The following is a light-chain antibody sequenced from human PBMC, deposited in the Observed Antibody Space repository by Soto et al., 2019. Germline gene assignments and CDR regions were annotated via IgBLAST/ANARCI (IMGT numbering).Light chain of an antibody. CDR2: EVN. V-gene: IGLV2-18*02. J-gene: IGLJ2*01. CDR1: SSDIGHADR. CDR3: SSTPPTYFVIL. Sequence: QSALTQPPSVSGSPGQSVTISCTGTSSDIGHADRVSWYQHSPGPAPKLMIYEVNNRPSGVPNPFSGSKSANTATLTISGLHPQDYHHYYCSSTPPTYFVILFRQGTK.